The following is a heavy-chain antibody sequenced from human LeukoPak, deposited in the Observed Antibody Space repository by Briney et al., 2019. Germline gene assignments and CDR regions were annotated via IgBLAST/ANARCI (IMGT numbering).Heavy chain of an antibody. CDR1: GFTVSSNY. CDR3: ARDLGGPRRDNWFDP. J-gene: IGHJ5*02. V-gene: IGHV3-53*01. Sequence: PGGSLRLSCAASGFTVSSNYMNWVRQAPGKGLEWVSIIYSGGSTFYADSVKGRFTISRDNSKNTLYLQMNSLRAEDTAVYYCARDLGGPRRDNWFDPWGQGTLVTVSS. CDR2: IYSGGST. D-gene: IGHD3-16*01.